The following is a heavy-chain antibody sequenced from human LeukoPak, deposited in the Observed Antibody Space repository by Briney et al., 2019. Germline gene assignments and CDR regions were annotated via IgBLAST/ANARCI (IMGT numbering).Heavy chain of an antibody. D-gene: IGHD6-19*01. CDR2: ISSRSTLI. J-gene: IGHJ5*02. Sequence: GGSLRLSCAASGFSFSDYYMSWIRQAPGKGLKWVSYISSRSTLIYYADSVKGRFTISRDNAKNSLYLQMNSLRVDDTAVYYCARETVTVAGNWCDPWGQGTLVTVSS. CDR1: GFSFSDYY. V-gene: IGHV3-11*01. CDR3: ARETVTVAGNWCDP.